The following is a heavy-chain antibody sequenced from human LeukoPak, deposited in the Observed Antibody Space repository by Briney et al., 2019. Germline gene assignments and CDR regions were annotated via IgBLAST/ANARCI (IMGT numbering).Heavy chain of an antibody. V-gene: IGHV3-11*01. Sequence: PGGSLRLSCAASGFTFSDYYMSWIRQAPGKGLEWVSYISSSGSTIYYADSVKGRFTISRDNAKNSLYLQMNSLRAEDTAAYYCARGYCSSTSCYFPLDYWGQGTLVTVSS. CDR3: ARGYCSSTSCYFPLDY. D-gene: IGHD2-2*01. CDR2: ISSSGSTI. CDR1: GFTFSDYY. J-gene: IGHJ4*02.